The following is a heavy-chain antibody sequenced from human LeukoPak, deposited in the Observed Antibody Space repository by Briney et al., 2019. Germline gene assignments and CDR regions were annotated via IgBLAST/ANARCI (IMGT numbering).Heavy chain of an antibody. D-gene: IGHD3-10*01. CDR1: GYTLTGYF. J-gene: IGHJ4*02. V-gene: IGHV1-2*02. CDR2: INPNSGGT. CDR3: ARLSPYGSGSYYIDY. Sequence: ASVKVSCKASGYTLTGYFIHWVRQAPGRGLEWMGWINPNSGGTNYAQKFQGRVTMTRDTSINTAYMELSRLRSDDTAVYYCARLSPYGSGSYYIDYWGQGTLVTVSS.